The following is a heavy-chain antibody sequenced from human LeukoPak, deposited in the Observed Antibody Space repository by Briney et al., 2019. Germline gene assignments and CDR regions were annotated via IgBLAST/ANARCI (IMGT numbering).Heavy chain of an antibody. Sequence: PSETLSLTCTVSGGSISSTSHYWGWIRQPPGKGLEWIANIFYTGGTSYNPSLESRVTISVDRSKNQFSLKLSSVTAADTAVYYCASWHNYVWGSYRYNAFDIWGQGTMVTVSS. CDR2: IFYTGGT. CDR3: ASWHNYVWGSYRYNAFDI. CDR1: GGSISSTSHY. D-gene: IGHD3-16*02. V-gene: IGHV4-39*01. J-gene: IGHJ3*02.